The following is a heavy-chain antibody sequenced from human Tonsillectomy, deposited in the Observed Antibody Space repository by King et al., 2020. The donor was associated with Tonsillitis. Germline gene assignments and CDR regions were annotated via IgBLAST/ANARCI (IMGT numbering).Heavy chain of an antibody. J-gene: IGHJ5*02. CDR1: GFTFSSYG. Sequence: VQLVESGGGVVQPGRSLRLSCAASGFTFSSYGMHWVRQAPGKGLEWVALISYDGSNKYYADSVKGRFTISRDNSKNTLYLQMNSLRAEDTAVYYCARDQGAGRSGFGGFDPWGQGTLITVSS. CDR3: ARDQGAGRSGFGGFDP. D-gene: IGHD3-16*01. CDR2: ISYDGSNK. V-gene: IGHV3-30-3*01.